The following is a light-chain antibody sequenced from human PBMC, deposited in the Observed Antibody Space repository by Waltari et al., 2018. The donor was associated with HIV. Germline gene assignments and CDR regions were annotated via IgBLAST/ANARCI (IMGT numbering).Light chain of an antibody. CDR2: DVS. CDR3: SSYTSSSTLVV. J-gene: IGLJ2*01. V-gene: IGLV2-14*03. CDR1: SSDVGGYNY. Sequence: QSALTQPASASGSPGQSITLSCTGTSSDVGGYNYLSWYQQHPGKAPKLMIYDVSNRPSGVSNRFSGSKSGNTASLTISGLQAEDEADYYCSSYTSSSTLVVFGGGTKLTVL.